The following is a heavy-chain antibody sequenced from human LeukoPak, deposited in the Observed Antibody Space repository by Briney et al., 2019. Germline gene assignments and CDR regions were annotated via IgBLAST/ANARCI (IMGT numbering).Heavy chain of an antibody. CDR2: ICYDGSNK. J-gene: IGHJ6*02. CDR1: GFTFSSYG. Sequence: GGSLRLSCAASGFTFSSYGRHWVRQAPGKGLEWVGDICYDGSNKYYADSVKGRFTISSDTYNTTLYLYMKSLRAEATAVSYCESSLLWYGYYYYGMDVWGQGTPVTVSS. D-gene: IGHD3-10*01. V-gene: IGHV3-33*01. CDR3: ESSLLWYGYYYYGMDV.